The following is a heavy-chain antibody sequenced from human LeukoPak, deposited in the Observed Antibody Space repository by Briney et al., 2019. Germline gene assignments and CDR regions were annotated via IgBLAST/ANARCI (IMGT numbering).Heavy chain of an antibody. V-gene: IGHV3-7*01. CDR1: GLTFSSYW. J-gene: IGHJ4*02. CDR2: IKQDGSDK. Sequence: GGSLRLSCVASGLTFSSYWMSWVRQAPGRGLEWVANIKQDGSDKYYVGSVKGRFTISRDNAKKSLYLQMNSLRAEDTAVYYCATRQQLGYWGQGTLVTVSS. D-gene: IGHD6-13*01. CDR3: ATRQQLGY.